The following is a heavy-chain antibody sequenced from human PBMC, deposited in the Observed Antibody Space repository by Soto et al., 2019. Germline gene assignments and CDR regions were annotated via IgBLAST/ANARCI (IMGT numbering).Heavy chain of an antibody. J-gene: IGHJ6*02. V-gene: IGHV1-18*01. D-gene: IGHD3-9*01. CDR1: GYTFTSYG. CDR3: ARDSPLLLYFVWSPSVPSDYYRMDV. Sequence: GASVKVSCKASGYTFTSYGISWVRQAPGQGLEWMGWISAYNGNTNYAQKLQGRVTMTTDTSTSTAYMELRSLRSDDTAVYYCARDSPLLLYFVWSPSVPSDYYRMDVWGQGTTVTVSS. CDR2: ISAYNGNT.